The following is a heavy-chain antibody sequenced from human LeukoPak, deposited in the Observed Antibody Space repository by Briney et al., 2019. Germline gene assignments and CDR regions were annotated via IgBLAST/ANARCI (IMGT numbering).Heavy chain of an antibody. CDR3: VKGGWVHILDE. CDR1: GFTFSSYW. D-gene: IGHD1-1*01. V-gene: IGHV3-7*01. J-gene: IGHJ4*02. CDR2: IKQEGNEK. Sequence: AGSLTLSCTASGFTFSSYWMAWVRQPPGKGLEWVGNIKQEGNEKYYADCVVGRLAISRDNAKNSLFLQMNDVRAEDMAVYYCVKGGWVHILDEWGEGSLVTVP.